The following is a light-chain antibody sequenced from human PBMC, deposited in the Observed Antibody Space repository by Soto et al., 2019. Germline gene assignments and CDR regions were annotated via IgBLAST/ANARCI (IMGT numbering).Light chain of an antibody. CDR3: AAWDASLNGVV. Sequence: QPVLTQPPSASGTPGLRVTFSCSGSSSNIGSHPVSWYQLLPGTAPKLLIYDNERPSGVPDRFSGSKSGTSASLAISGLQSEDEADYYCAAWDASLNGVVFGGGTKLTVL. CDR1: SSNIGSHP. J-gene: IGLJ2*01. V-gene: IGLV1-44*01. CDR2: DN.